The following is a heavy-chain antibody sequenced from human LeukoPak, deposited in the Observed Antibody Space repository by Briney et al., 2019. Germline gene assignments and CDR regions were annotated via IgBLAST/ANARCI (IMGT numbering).Heavy chain of an antibody. Sequence: PSQTLSLTCTVSGGSISSGGYYWSWIRQPPGKGLEWIGYIYHSGSTYYNPSLKSRVTISVDTSKNQFSLKLSSVTAADTAVYYCARQWLVRVNYYYYMDVWGKGTTVTVSS. CDR1: GGSISSGGYY. J-gene: IGHJ6*03. CDR2: IYHSGST. V-gene: IGHV4-30-2*03. CDR3: ARQWLVRVNYYYYMDV. D-gene: IGHD6-19*01.